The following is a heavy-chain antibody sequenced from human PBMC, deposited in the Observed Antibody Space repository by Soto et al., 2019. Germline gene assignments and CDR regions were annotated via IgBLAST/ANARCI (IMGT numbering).Heavy chain of an antibody. D-gene: IGHD2-2*01. CDR2: IYASGST. CDR1: GGSISSYY. V-gene: IGHV4-4*07. CDR3: ARDVYGSTTSGYYYYGMDV. J-gene: IGHJ6*02. Sequence: LETLSLTCTVSGGSISSYYWSWIRQPAGKGLEWVGRIYASGSTNYNPSLESRVTMSVDTSKNQFSLKVSPVTAADTAVYYCARDVYGSTTSGYYYYGMDVWGQGTTVTVSS.